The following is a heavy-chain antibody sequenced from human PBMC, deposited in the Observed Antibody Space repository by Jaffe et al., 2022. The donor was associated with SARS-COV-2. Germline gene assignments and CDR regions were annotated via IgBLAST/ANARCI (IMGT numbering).Heavy chain of an antibody. V-gene: IGHV1-69*01. J-gene: IGHJ6*02. CDR2: IIPIFGTA. D-gene: IGHD5-18*01. CDR3: ASTGVDTAMVHSIYYYYGMDV. CDR1: GGTFSSYA. Sequence: QVQLVQSGAEVKKPGSSVKVSCKASGGTFSSYAISWVRQAPGQGLEWMGGIIPIFGTANYAQKFQGRVTITADESTSTAYMELSSLRSEDTAVYYCASTGVDTAMVHSIYYYYGMDVWGQGTTVTVSS.